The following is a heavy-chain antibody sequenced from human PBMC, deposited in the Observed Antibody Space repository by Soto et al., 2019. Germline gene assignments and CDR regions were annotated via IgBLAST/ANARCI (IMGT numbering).Heavy chain of an antibody. CDR2: IDPIDSKT. CDR3: ARRIAAASGYYYYAFDV. D-gene: IGHD6-13*01. CDR1: GYNFDTYW. J-gene: IGHJ6*02. Sequence: PGESLKISCKGSGYNFDTYWINWVRQTPGKGLEWMGRIDPIDSKTKYSPSLEGHITISVDKSISTTYLQWSSLKASDTAIYYCARRIAAASGYYYYAFDVWGQGTADTVSS. V-gene: IGHV5-10-1*01.